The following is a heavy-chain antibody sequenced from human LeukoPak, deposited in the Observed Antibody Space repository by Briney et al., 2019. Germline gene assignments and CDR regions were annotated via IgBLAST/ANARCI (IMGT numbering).Heavy chain of an antibody. J-gene: IGHJ5*02. CDR3: AREANWESRGFDP. CDR2: INHSGST. V-gene: IGHV4-39*07. D-gene: IGHD7-27*01. CDR1: GGSISSGSYY. Sequence: SETLSLTCTVSGGSISSGSYYWSWIRQPPGKGLEWIGEINHSGSTNYNPSLKSRVTISVDTSKNQFSLKLSSVTAADTAVYYCAREANWESRGFDPWGQGTLVTVSS.